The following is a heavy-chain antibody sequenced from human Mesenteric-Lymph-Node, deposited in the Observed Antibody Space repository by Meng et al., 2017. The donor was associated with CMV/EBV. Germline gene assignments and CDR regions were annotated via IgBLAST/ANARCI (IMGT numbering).Heavy chain of an antibody. CDR1: GFTFSSYS. Sequence: GGSLRLSCAASGFTFSSYSMNWVRQAPGKGLEWVSSISSSSSYMYYADSVKGRFTISRDNARNSLYLQMNSLRAEDTAVYYCARGTCEWPGQGGACGYYYGMDVWGQGTMVTVSS. CDR3: ARGTCEWPGQGGACGYYYGMDV. D-gene: IGHD3-16*01. J-gene: IGHJ6*02. CDR2: ISSSSSYM. V-gene: IGHV3-21*01.